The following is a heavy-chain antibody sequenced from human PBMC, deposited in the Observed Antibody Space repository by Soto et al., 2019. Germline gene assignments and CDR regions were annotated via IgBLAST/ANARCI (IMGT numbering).Heavy chain of an antibody. CDR1: GFICSSYD. CDR3: AKATATGGGAFEI. CDR2: ILVGGST. V-gene: IGHV3-23*01. D-gene: IGHD2-8*02. J-gene: IGHJ3*02. Sequence: GGSLRPSCAVSGFICSSYDMSWVRQAPGKGLEWVSTILVGGSTHYEDSVKGRFTISRDTSKNTVYLQMNSLTAGDTAVYYCAKATATGGGAFEIYGQGTMVTVSS.